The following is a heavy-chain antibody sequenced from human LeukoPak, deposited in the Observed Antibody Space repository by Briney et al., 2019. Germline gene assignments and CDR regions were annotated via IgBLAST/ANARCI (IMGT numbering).Heavy chain of an antibody. V-gene: IGHV3-30*02. CDR3: AKSRARLKFPFDAFDI. CDR2: IRYDGSNK. J-gene: IGHJ3*02. Sequence: GGSLRLSCAASGFTFSSYGMQLVRQAPGKGLEWVAFIRYDGSNKYYADSVKGRFTISRDNSKNTLYLQMNSLRAEDTAVYYCAKSRARLKFPFDAFDIWGQGTMVTVSS. CDR1: GFTFSSYG.